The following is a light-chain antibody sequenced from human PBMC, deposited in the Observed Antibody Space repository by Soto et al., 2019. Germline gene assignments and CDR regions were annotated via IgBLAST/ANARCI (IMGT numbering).Light chain of an antibody. CDR3: QHCYSYST. CDR2: QAS. V-gene: IGKV1-5*03. Sequence: DIQMTQSPSTLSASVGDRVTITCRASQSIGTWLAWYQQKPGEAPKLLVSQASNLESGVPSRFSGSGSGTEFTLTINSLQPDDVATYYCQHCYSYSTFGQGTRLETK. CDR1: QSIGTW. J-gene: IGKJ5*01.